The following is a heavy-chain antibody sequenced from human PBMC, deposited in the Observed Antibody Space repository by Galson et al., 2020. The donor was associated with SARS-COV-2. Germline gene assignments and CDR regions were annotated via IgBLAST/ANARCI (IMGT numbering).Heavy chain of an antibody. D-gene: IGHD1-26*01. V-gene: IGHV4-59*01. CDR1: GGSISTFY. CDR3: ARAPSSYYWYFDL. CDR2: VYYTGST. J-gene: IGHJ2*01. Sequence: SETLSLTCSVSGGSISTFYWTWIRQSPGKGLDWIGYVYYTGSTNYKPSLQGRVTISLDTSKNQFSLNLNSVTAADTAMYYCARAPSSYYWYFDLWGRGTPVTVSS.